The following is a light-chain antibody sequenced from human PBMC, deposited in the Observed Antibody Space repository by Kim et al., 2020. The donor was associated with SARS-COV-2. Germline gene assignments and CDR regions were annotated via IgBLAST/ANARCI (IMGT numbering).Light chain of an antibody. CDR1: ETVSNSY. J-gene: IGKJ2*01. CDR2: GAS. CDR3: QQYGTSPYT. Sequence: LSPGARVTHSCRASETVSNSYLAWYQQKPGQAPRLLIYGASTRATGIPDRFSGSGSGTDFTLTISRLEPEDFAVFFCQQYGTSPYTFGQGTKLEI. V-gene: IGKV3-20*01.